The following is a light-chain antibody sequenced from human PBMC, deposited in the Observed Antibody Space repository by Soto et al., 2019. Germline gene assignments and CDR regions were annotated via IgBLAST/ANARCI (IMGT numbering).Light chain of an antibody. J-gene: IGKJ5*01. CDR2: DAS. CDR3: QHRSDWPIT. CDR1: QSVSTY. Sequence: EIVLTQSPATLSLSPGEGATLSCRASQSVSTYLAWYQQKPGQAPRLLIYDASNRATGIPARFSGSGSETDFTLIIGRLEPEDFAVYYCQHRSDWPITFGQGTRLEIK. V-gene: IGKV3-11*01.